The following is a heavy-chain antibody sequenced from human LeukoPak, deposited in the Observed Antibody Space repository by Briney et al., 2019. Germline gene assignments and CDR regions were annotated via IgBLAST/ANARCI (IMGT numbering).Heavy chain of an antibody. CDR2: INHSGSA. V-gene: IGHV4-34*01. D-gene: IGHD3-22*01. CDR3: ARERGDYYDSSGYYSAFDY. Sequence: SETLSLTCAVYGGPFSGYYWSWIRQPPGKGLEWIGEINHSGSANYNPSLKSRVTISVDMSKNQFSLKLSSVTAADTAVYYCARERGDYYDSSGYYSAFDYGGQGTLVTVSS. J-gene: IGHJ4*02. CDR1: GGPFSGYY.